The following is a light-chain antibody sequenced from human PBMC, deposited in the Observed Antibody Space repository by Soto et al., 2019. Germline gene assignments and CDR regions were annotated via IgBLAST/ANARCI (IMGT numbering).Light chain of an antibody. V-gene: IGKV3-15*01. CDR3: QQYNNWPFT. CDR2: GAS. CDR1: QSVSSN. J-gene: IGKJ3*01. Sequence: EIVMTQSPATLSVSPGERATLSCRASQSVSSNLAWYQQKPGQAPRLLIYGASTRATGIPARFSGSGSGTDFTLTLSSLQSADFAVYYCQQYNNWPFTFGPGAKVDIK.